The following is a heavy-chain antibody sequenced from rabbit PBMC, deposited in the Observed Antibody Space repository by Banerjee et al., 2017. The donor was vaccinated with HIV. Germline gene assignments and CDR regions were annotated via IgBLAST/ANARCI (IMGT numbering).Heavy chain of an antibody. CDR3: ARYGISSGGYNL. D-gene: IGHD1-1*01. CDR2: INTSTANT. J-gene: IGHJ4*01. Sequence: EESGGDLVKPGASLTLTCKASGIDFSSYYYMCWVRQAPGKVLEWIACINTSTANTVYAMWAKGQLTIPKTSSTVVTMQRTSLPAADSAIYFCARYGISSGGYNLWVPGTFVDVS. V-gene: IGHV1S40*01. CDR1: GIDFSSYYY.